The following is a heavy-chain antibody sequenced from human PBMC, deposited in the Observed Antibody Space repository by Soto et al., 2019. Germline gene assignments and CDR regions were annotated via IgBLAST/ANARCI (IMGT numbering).Heavy chain of an antibody. V-gene: IGHV3-73*01. Sequence: EVQLVESGGGLVQPGGSLKLSCAASGFTFSGSAMHWVRQASGKGLEWVGRIRSKTNNYATAYGASVKGRFTISRDDSKNTSYLQMNSLNSEDTAVYYCRRQASDFWSGKPQYHMDVWGKGTTVTVSS. CDR2: IRSKTNNYAT. J-gene: IGHJ6*03. CDR1: GFTFSGSA. CDR3: RRQASDFWSGKPQYHMDV. D-gene: IGHD3-3*01.